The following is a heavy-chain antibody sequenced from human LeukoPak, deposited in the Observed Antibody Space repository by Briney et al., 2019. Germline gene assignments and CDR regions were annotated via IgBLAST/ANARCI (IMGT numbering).Heavy chain of an antibody. CDR1: GGSLGSYH. V-gene: IGHV4-59*08. CDR2: VSYTGIS. J-gene: IGHJ6*02. CDR3: ATLSGRSSYGMDV. Sequence: PSETLSLTCTVSGGSLGSYHWSWIRQSPGRGLEWIGYVSYTGISDYNPSLKSRVTISIDTSKDQFSLKLTSVTAADTAVYYCATLSGRSSYGMDVWGQGTTVTVSS. D-gene: IGHD6-13*01.